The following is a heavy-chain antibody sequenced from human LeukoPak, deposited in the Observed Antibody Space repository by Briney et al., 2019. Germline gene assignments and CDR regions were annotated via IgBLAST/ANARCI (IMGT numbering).Heavy chain of an antibody. CDR1: GFTFSNYG. J-gene: IGHJ4*02. CDR3: ARVQGGGYRTADY. D-gene: IGHD3-10*01. CDR2: ILEDGSHQ. V-gene: IGHV3-30*19. Sequence: GGSLRLSCAASGFTFSNYGMNWVRQAPGKGLDWVAVILEDGSHQYYADSVKGRFTISRDNSKDTLFLQMNSLRSDDTAIYFCARVQGGGYRTADYWGQGTLVTVSS.